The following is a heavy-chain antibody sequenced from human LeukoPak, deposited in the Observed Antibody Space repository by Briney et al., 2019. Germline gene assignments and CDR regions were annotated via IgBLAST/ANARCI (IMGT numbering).Heavy chain of an antibody. CDR2: IIPIFGTA. J-gene: IGHJ4*02. CDR3: ARAVAGTGYFDY. D-gene: IGHD6-19*01. V-gene: IGHV1-69*05. Sequence: GASVKVSCKASGGTFSSYATSWVRQAPGQGLEWMGGIIPIFGTANYAQKFQGRVTITTDESTSTAYMELSSLRSEDTAVYYRARAVAGTGYFDYWGQGTLVTVSS. CDR1: GGTFSSYA.